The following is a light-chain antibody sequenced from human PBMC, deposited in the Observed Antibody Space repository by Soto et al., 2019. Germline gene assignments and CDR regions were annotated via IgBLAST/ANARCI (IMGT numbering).Light chain of an antibody. J-gene: IGKJ2*01. CDR1: QRINSE. Sequence: EIVMTQSAATLSLSPGERAALSCRASQRINSELAWYQQKPGQPPRLLIYGASTRATGVPARFTGSESGSEVTLTISGLQSEDFALYYCQQGHNWPLTFGQGTRLEI. CDR3: QQGHNWPLT. CDR2: GAS. V-gene: IGKV3-15*01.